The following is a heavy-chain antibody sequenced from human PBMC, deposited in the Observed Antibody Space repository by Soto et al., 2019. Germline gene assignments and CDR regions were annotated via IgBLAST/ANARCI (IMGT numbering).Heavy chain of an antibody. CDR1: GGTFSSYA. D-gene: IGHD2-15*01. CDR3: ARDRGIVVVVAATRDYYYYGMDV. Sequence: GASVKVSCKASGGTFSSYAISWVRQAPGQGLEWMGGIIPIFGTANYAQKFQGRVTITADESTSTAYMELSSLRSEDPAVYYCARDRGIVVVVAATRDYYYYGMDVWGQGTTVTVSS. V-gene: IGHV1-69*13. J-gene: IGHJ6*02. CDR2: IIPIFGTA.